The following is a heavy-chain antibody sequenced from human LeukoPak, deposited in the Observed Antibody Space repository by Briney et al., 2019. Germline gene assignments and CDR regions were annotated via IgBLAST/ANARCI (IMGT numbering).Heavy chain of an antibody. CDR1: GFTFSNAW. V-gene: IGHV3-15*01. J-gene: IGHJ4*02. CDR2: TKSKTDGGTT. D-gene: IGHD1-26*01. CDR3: TTGGSLLDY. Sequence: GGSLRLSCAASGFTFSNAWMSWVRQAPGKGLECVGRTKSKTDGGTTDYAAPVKGRFTISRDDSKNTLYLQMNSLKTEDTAVYYCTTGGSLLDYWGQGTLVTVSS.